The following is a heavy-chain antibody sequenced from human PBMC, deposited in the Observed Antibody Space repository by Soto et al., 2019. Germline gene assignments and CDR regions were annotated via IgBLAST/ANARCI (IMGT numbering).Heavy chain of an antibody. CDR1: GESISSSSYY. D-gene: IGHD2-21*02. CDR2: IYYSGRT. V-gene: IGHV4-39*01. J-gene: IGHJ4*02. CDR3: ARQRTTVVTQAYFDH. Sequence: SEPLSLTXIVSGESISSSSYYWGWIRQPPGKGLEWIGSIYYSGRTYYNPSFKSRVTISIDTSKNQFSLKLSSVTATDTAVYYCARQRTTVVTQAYFDHWGQGALVTVSS.